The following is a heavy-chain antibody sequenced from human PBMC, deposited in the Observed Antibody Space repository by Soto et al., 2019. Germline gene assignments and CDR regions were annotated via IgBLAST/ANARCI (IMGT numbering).Heavy chain of an antibody. CDR3: ARDMGAGALDL. V-gene: IGHV3-33*01. CDR2: MSYDGNNK. J-gene: IGHJ3*01. Sequence: QVQVVESGGGVVQPGRSLRLSCAASGFTFSNCGFHWVRQAPGKGLEWVAFMSYDGNNKYYADSVKGRSTSSRDNSKSTPYLQMNSLRVEDTAVYYCARDMGAGALDLWGQGTMVTVSS. CDR1: GFTFSNCG. D-gene: IGHD1-26*01.